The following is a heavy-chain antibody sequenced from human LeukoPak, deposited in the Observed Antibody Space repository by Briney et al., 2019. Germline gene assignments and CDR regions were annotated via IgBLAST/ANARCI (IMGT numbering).Heavy chain of an antibody. CDR2: IETDGSRS. J-gene: IGHJ4*02. CDR1: GFTFSWHR. CDR3: ARDQGEPMPNDF. V-gene: IGHV3-74*01. D-gene: IGHD2-2*01. Sequence: GGSLRLSCAASGFTFSWHRMHWVRQVPGKGLVWISWIETDGSRSGYVGSVQGRFTVSRDNAKSTLYLQMNSLRAEDTAIYYCARDQGEPMPNDFWGRGPLFTVPS.